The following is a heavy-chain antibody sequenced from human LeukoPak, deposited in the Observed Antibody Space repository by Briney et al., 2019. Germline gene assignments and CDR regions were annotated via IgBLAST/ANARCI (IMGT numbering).Heavy chain of an antibody. CDR2: IKQDGSEK. V-gene: IGHV3-7*01. J-gene: IGHJ6*03. CDR3: ARDEADSSGWSYYYYYYMDV. Sequence: GGSLRLSCAASGFTFSSYGMSWVRQAPGKGLEWVANIKQDGSEKYYVDSVKGRFTISRDNAKNSLYLQMNSLRAEDTAVYYCARDEADSSGWSYYYYYYMDVWGKGTTVTVSS. D-gene: IGHD6-19*01. CDR1: GFTFSSYG.